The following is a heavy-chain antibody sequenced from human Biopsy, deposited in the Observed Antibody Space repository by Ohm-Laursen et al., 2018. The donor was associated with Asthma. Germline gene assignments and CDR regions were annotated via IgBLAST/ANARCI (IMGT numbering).Heavy chain of an antibody. CDR1: GGSISVSNW. Sequence: SDTLSLTCDVSGGSISVSNWWSWVRQPPGRGLEWIGQIYHLGNANYNPSLKSRVTMSVDKSKNQFSLKLTSVTAADTAVYFCARRWRSYYSSNYYLDQWGQGTLVTVSS. CDR2: IYHLGNA. J-gene: IGHJ4*02. D-gene: IGHD3-22*01. V-gene: IGHV4-4*02. CDR3: ARRWRSYYSSNYYLDQ.